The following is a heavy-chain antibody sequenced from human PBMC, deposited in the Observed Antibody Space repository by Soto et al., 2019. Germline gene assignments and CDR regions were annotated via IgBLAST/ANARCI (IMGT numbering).Heavy chain of an antibody. V-gene: IGHV4-39*01. Sequence: SETLSLTCTVSGGSISSSSYYWGWIRQPPGKGLEWIGSIYYSGSTYYNPSLKSRVTISVDTSKNQFSLKLSSVTAADTAVYYCARRDSRALRFWGQGTLVTVSS. CDR1: GGSISSSSYY. CDR3: ARRDSRALRF. D-gene: IGHD3-16*02. CDR2: IYYSGST. J-gene: IGHJ4*02.